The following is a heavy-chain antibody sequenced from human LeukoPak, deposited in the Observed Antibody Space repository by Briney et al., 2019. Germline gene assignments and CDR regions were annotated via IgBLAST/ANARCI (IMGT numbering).Heavy chain of an antibody. CDR1: GYTFTSYG. V-gene: IGHV1-18*01. J-gene: IGHJ5*02. D-gene: IGHD6-13*01. Sequence: ASVKVSCKASGYTFTSYGISWVRQAPGQGLEWMGWISAYNGNTNYAQKLQGRVTMTTDTSTSTAYMELRSLRSDDTAVYYCASTYSSSWMYWFDPWGQGTLVTVSS. CDR2: ISAYNGNT. CDR3: ASTYSSSWMYWFDP.